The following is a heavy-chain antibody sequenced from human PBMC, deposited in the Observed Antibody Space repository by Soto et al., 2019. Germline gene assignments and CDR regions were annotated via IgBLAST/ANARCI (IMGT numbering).Heavy chain of an antibody. CDR3: ARAKSENADYGFDI. CDR1: GFTFGAYD. J-gene: IGHJ4*02. D-gene: IGHD3-16*01. CDR2: IYSGGDT. Sequence: PGGSLRLSCTVSGFTFGAYDMHWVRQVAGKGLEWISAIYSGGDTNYSVSARGRFTVSRDNARESLYLHMNSLRDGDSAVYYCARAKSENADYGFDIWGQGTLVTVSS. V-gene: IGHV3-13*01.